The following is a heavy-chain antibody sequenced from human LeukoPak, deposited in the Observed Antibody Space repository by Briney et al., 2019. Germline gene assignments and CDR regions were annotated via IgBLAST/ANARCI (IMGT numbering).Heavy chain of an antibody. CDR1: GFTFGSYW. CDR2: IKQDGSEK. V-gene: IGHV3-7*02. J-gene: IGHJ4*02. CDR3: AKYAGAAYDY. D-gene: IGHD6-13*01. Sequence: PGGSLRLSCAASGFTFGSYWMSWVRQAPGKGLEWVANIKQDGSEKYYVDSVKGRFTISRDNAKNSLYLQMNSLRVEDTAVYYCAKYAGAAYDYWGQGTLVTVSS.